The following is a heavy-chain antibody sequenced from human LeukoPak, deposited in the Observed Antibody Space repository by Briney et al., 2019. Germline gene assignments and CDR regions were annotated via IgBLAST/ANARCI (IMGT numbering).Heavy chain of an antibody. Sequence: SETLSLTCAVYGGSFSGYYWSWIRQPPGKGLEWIGEINHSGSTNYNPSLKSRVTISVDTSKNQFSLKLSSVTAADTAVYYCARSRFYPWGQGTLVTVSS. CDR2: INHSGST. CDR3: ARSRFYP. CDR1: GGSFSGYY. V-gene: IGHV4-34*01. J-gene: IGHJ5*02.